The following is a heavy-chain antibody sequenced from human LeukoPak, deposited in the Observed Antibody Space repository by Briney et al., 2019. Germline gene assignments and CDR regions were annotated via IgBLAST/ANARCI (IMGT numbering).Heavy chain of an antibody. D-gene: IGHD1-26*01. CDR3: AKTVGANKNYFDY. Sequence: GGSLILSCTRPGFSFNKYDMHWVPRAPVMGRGRVAVIWPDGRDHFVDSVRGRFIIYRDNPKNTLYLEMNGLRVEDTAVYFCAKTVGANKNYFDYWGQGTLVTVSS. V-gene: IGHV3-30*02. CDR1: GFSFNKYD. CDR2: IWPDGRDH. J-gene: IGHJ4*02.